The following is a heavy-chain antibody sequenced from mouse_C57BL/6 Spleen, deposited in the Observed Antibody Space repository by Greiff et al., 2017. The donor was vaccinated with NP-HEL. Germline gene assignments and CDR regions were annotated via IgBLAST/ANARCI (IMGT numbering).Heavy chain of an antibody. CDR3: ARGALYYGYDGGDFDY. V-gene: IGHV1-55*01. D-gene: IGHD2-2*01. J-gene: IGHJ2*01. CDR2: IYPGSGST. Sequence: QVQLQQPGAELVKPGASVKMSCKASGYTFTSYWITWVKQRPGQGLEWIGDIYPGSGSTNYNEKFKSKATLTVDTSSSTAYMQLSSLTSEDSAVYYCARGALYYGYDGGDFDYWGQGTTLTVSS. CDR1: GYTFTSYW.